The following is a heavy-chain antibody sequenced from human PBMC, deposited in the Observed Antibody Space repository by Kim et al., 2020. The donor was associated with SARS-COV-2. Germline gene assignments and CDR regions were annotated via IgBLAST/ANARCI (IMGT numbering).Heavy chain of an antibody. Sequence: GGSLRLSCAASGFTVSRNYMNWVRQAPGKGLEWVSVIYSGGSTFYADSVKGRFTISRHNSKNTLYLQMNSLRAEDTAVYYCARSFGDYYFDYWGQGTLVTVSS. J-gene: IGHJ4*02. CDR2: IYSGGST. CDR1: GFTVSRNY. CDR3: ARSFGDYYFDY. D-gene: IGHD3-10*01. V-gene: IGHV3-53*04.